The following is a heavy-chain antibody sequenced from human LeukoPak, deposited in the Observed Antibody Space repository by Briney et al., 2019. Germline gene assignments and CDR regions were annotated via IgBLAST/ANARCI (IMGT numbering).Heavy chain of an antibody. J-gene: IGHJ3*02. CDR2: MSAYNGKT. Sequence: ASVKVSCKSSGYSFTSYGFNWVRQAPGQGLEWMGWMSAYNGKTNYAHSLQGRVTVTADTSTSTAYMELRSLRSEDTAVYYCARGMGYSYGHPQGAFDIWGQGTMVTVSS. V-gene: IGHV1-18*01. CDR1: GYSFTSYG. D-gene: IGHD5-18*01. CDR3: ARGMGYSYGHPQGAFDI.